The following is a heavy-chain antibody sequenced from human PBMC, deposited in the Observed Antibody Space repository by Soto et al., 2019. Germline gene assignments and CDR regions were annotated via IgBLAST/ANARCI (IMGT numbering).Heavy chain of an antibody. CDR2: IGGTGSST. Sequence: AGGPTRVWWGAAGGTFGSFAVSWVRQAPGKGLEWVSAIGGTGSSTYYADSVKGRFTISRDNSKNTLYLQMNSLRAEDTAVYYCANHIVAGQWLFDKWVQGSLVTGSS. D-gene: IGHD3-22*01. CDR1: GGTFGSFA. V-gene: IGHV3-23*01. J-gene: IGHJ4*02. CDR3: ANHIVAGQWLFDK.